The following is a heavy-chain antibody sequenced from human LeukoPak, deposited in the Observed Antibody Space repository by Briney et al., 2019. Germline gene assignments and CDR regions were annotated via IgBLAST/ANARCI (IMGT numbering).Heavy chain of an antibody. V-gene: IGHV4-59*02. J-gene: IGHJ6*03. CDR1: GFTVSSNY. D-gene: IGHD3-3*01. CDR3: ARERIRFLEWFHPRYYYMDV. Sequence: PGGSLRLSCAASGFTVSSNYMSWVRQAPGKGLEWIGYIYYSGSTNYNPSLKSRVTISVDTSKNQFSLKLSSVTAADTAVYYCARERIRFLEWFHPRYYYMDVWGKGTTVTVSS. CDR2: IYYSGST.